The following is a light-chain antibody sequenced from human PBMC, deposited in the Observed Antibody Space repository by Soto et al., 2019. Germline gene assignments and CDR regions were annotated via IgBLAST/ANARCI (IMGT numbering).Light chain of an antibody. CDR1: QGISSY. Sequence: AIRMTQSPSSFSASTGDRVTVTCRASQGISSYLAWYQQKPGKAPKLLIYGASTLQTGVPSRFSGSGSGTEFTLTISCLQSEDFATYFCQQYYDNPRTFGQGTQVDSK. J-gene: IGKJ1*01. CDR2: GAS. V-gene: IGKV1-8*01. CDR3: QQYYDNPRT.